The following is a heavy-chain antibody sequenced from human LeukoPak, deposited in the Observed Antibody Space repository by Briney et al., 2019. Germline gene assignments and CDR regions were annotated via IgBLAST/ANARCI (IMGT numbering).Heavy chain of an antibody. CDR3: ARGARNTCYDYVWGSYRYNWFDP. V-gene: IGHV5-51*01. D-gene: IGHD3-16*02. CDR1: GYSFTSYW. CDR2: IYPGDSDT. J-gene: IGHJ5*02. Sequence: GESLKISCKGSGYSFTSYWIGWVRQMPGKGLEWMGIIYPGDSDTRYSPSFQGQVTISADKSISTAYLQWSSLKASDTAMYYCARGARNTCYDYVWGSYRYNWFDPWGQGTLVTVSS.